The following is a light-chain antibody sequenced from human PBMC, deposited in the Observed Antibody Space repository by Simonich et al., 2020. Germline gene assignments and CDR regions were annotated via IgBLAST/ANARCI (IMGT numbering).Light chain of an antibody. Sequence: QSALTQPASVSGSPGQSITISCTGTSRDVGGYNYVSWYQQHPGKAPKLMIYDVSKQPSGVSNRFSGSKSGNTASLTISGLQAEDEADYYCSSYTSSSFWVFGGGTKLTVL. CDR3: SSYTSSSFWV. CDR2: DVS. V-gene: IGLV2-14*01. CDR1: SRDVGGYNY. J-gene: IGLJ3*02.